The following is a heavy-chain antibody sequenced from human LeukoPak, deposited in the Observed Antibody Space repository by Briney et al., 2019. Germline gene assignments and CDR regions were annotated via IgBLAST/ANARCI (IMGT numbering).Heavy chain of an antibody. D-gene: IGHD3-10*01. CDR1: GFSFSSYA. J-gene: IGHJ4*02. CDR3: AKRNTMVRGGPCFDY. Sequence: GGSLKLSCAASGFSFSSYAMNWVRQAPGKGLEWVSIIFGNGDTTYYADSVKGRFTVSRDNSKYTLYLQMNDLRPDDTAIYYCAKRNTMVRGGPCFDYWGQGLLVTVSS. V-gene: IGHV3-23*01. CDR2: IFGNGDTT.